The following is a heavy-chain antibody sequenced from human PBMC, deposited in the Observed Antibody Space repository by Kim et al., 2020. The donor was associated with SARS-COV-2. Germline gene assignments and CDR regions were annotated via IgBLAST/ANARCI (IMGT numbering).Heavy chain of an antibody. CDR3: ARTMQHFSMVRGVWRFDP. CDR1: GGSISSYY. D-gene: IGHD3-10*01. J-gene: IGHJ5*02. V-gene: IGHV4-59*01. CDR2: IYYSGST. Sequence: SETLSLTCTVSGGSISSYYWSWIRQPPGKGLEWIGYIYYSGSTNYNPSLKSRVTISVDTSKNQFSLKLSSVTAADTAVYYCARTMQHFSMVRGVWRFDPWRQATLVTVSS.